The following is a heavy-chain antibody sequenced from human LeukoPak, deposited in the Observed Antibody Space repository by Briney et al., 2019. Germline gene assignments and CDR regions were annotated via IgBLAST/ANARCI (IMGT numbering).Heavy chain of an antibody. D-gene: IGHD1-26*01. CDR2: IYTSGST. Sequence: PSETLSLTCTVSGGSISSGSYYWSWIRQPAGKGLEWIGRIYTSGSTNYNPSLKSRVTISVDTSKNQISLRLNSVTAADTAMYYCAKSGGYGLIDYWGQGTLVTVSS. CDR1: GGSISSGSYY. CDR3: AKSGGYGLIDY. J-gene: IGHJ4*02. V-gene: IGHV4-61*02.